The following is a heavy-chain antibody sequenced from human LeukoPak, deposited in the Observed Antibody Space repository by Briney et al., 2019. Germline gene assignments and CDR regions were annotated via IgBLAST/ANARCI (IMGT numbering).Heavy chain of an antibody. Sequence: GGSLRLSCAASGFTFSSYEMNWVRQAPGKGLERVSYISSSGSTIYYADSVKGRFTISRDNAKNSLYLQMNSLRAEDTAVYYCARGSSSYYDSSGYYSPGGYNWFDPWGQGTLVTVSS. CDR1: GFTFSSYE. V-gene: IGHV3-48*03. D-gene: IGHD3-22*01. CDR2: ISSSGSTI. CDR3: ARGSSSYYDSSGYYSPGGYNWFDP. J-gene: IGHJ5*02.